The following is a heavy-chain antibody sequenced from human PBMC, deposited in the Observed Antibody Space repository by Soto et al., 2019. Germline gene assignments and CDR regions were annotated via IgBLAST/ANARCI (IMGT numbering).Heavy chain of an antibody. CDR2: FDPEDGET. CDR3: ASEISHYYDSSGTDY. J-gene: IGHJ4*02. V-gene: IGHV1-24*01. D-gene: IGHD3-22*01. Sequence: ASLKVSCKVSGYTLTELSMHWVRQAPGKGLEWMGGFDPEDGETIYAQKFQGRVTMTEDTSTDTAYMELSSLRPEDTAVYYRASEISHYYDSSGTDYWGQGTLVTVSS. CDR1: GYTLTELS.